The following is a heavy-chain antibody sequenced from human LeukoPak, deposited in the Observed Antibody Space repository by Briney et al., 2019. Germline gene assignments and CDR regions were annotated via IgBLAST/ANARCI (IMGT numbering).Heavy chain of an antibody. V-gene: IGHV4-34*01. J-gene: IGHJ4*02. D-gene: IGHD6-13*01. Sequence: ASETLSLTCAVYGGSFSGYYWSWIRQPPGKGLEWIGEINHSGSTNYNPSRKSRVTISVDTCKNQFSLKLSSVTAADTAVYYCARAGIAAAGTHEFDYWGQGTLVTVSS. CDR3: ARAGIAAAGTHEFDY. CDR2: INHSGST. CDR1: GGSFSGYY.